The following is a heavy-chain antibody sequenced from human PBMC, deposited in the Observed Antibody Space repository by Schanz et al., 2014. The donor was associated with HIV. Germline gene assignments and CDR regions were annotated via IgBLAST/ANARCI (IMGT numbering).Heavy chain of an antibody. D-gene: IGHD3-3*01. CDR1: GDSISGGTYY. CDR3: ARRTIFGPRRYYLDY. Sequence: QLQLQESGPGLVKPSETLSLTCTVSGDSISGGTYYWGWIRQPPGKGLEWIGTIYYSGSTFYNPSLKTRVPISVDTSKTQSSRKLSSVTAADTAVYYCARRTIFGPRRYYLDYWGQGTLITVSS. V-gene: IGHV4-39*01. J-gene: IGHJ4*02. CDR2: IYYSGST.